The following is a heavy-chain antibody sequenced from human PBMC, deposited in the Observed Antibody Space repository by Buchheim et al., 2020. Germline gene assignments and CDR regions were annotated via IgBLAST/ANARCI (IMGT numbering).Heavy chain of an antibody. CDR1: GFTFSSYG. V-gene: IGHV3-30*03. J-gene: IGHJ5*02. D-gene: IGHD3-16*01. CDR3: ARALTSPDMGVFDP. Sequence: QVQLVESGGGVVQPGRSLRLSCAASGFTFSSYGMHWVRQAPGKGLEWVAVISYDGSNKYYADSVKGRFTISRDNSKNTLGLQMNSLRAEDTAVYYCARALTSPDMGVFDPWGQGTL. CDR2: ISYDGSNK.